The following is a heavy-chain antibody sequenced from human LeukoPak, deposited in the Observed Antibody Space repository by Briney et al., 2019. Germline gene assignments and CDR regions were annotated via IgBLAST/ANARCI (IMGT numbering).Heavy chain of an antibody. CDR3: ARHLSDYDYVWGSYRFDY. CDR1: GDSISSGDYY. CDR2: ISSSGST. Sequence: PSETLSLICTVSGDSISSGDYYWSWIRQPAGKGLEWIGRISSSGSTNYNPSLKRRVTISVDTSKNQFSMKLSSVTAADTAVYYCARHLSDYDYVWGSYRFDYWGQGTLVTVSS. D-gene: IGHD3-16*02. V-gene: IGHV4-61*02. J-gene: IGHJ4*02.